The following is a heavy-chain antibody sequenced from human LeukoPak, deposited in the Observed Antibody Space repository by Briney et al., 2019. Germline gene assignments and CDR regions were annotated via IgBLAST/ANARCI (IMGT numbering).Heavy chain of an antibody. J-gene: IGHJ4*02. Sequence: PGESLKISCKGSGYSFGSYWIGWVRQMPGKGLEWMGIIYPGDSDARYSPSFEGQVTISVDKSISTAYLQWSSLKASDTAMYYCARLSSSWLAVDSWGQGTLVTVSS. CDR1: GYSFGSYW. V-gene: IGHV5-51*01. CDR3: ARLSSSWLAVDS. CDR2: IYPGDSDA. D-gene: IGHD6-13*01.